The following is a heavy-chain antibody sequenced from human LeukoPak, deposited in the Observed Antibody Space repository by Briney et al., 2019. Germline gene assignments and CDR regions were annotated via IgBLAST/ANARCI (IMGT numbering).Heavy chain of an antibody. CDR3: AKMTDSTPYSSGTFDS. D-gene: IGHD3-10*01. V-gene: IGHV3-23*01. J-gene: IGHJ4*02. CDR1: GFTLRSYA. Sequence: GGSLRLSCSASGFTLRSYAMGWVRQAPGKGLEWVSAIIDTGDKTYNADSVNGRFTMSRDNSRNTLYLQLSRLRAEDTALFYCAKMTDSTPYSSGTFDSWGQGTLVTVSS. CDR2: IIDTGDKT.